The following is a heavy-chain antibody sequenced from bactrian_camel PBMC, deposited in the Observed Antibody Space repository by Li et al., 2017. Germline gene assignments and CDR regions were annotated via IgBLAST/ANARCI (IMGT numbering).Heavy chain of an antibody. Sequence: HVQLVESGGGLVQPGGSLKLSCVASGFIFSRSPMSWVRQVPGKELEWISSISNGGGNAYYADSVKGRFTISRDNAKNTLYLQLNSLKTEDSAMYYCAKGWGGIDGIPDARDRGQGTRSPSP. V-gene: IGHV3S1*01. D-gene: IGHD5*01. CDR2: ISNGGGNA. CDR3: AKGWGGIDGIPDARD. CDR1: GFIFSRSP. J-gene: IGHJ4*01.